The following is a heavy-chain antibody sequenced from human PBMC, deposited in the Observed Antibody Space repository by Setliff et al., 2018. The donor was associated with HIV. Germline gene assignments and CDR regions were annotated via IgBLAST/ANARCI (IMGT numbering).Heavy chain of an antibody. CDR2: FYYSGTT. V-gene: IGHV4-39*01. D-gene: IGHD6-6*01. Sequence: SETLSLTCTVSGDSVNDRSYFWGWIRQPPGKGLEWIGTFYYSGTTNYNPSLKSRVTISVDTSKNQFSLKLSSVTAADTAVYYCARHVGYSSSSLDYWGQGTLVTVSS. CDR3: ARHVGYSSSSLDY. CDR1: GDSVNDRSYF. J-gene: IGHJ4*02.